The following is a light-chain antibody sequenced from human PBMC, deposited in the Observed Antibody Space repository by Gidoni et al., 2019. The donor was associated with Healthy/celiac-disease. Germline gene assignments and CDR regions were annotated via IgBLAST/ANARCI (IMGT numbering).Light chain of an antibody. CDR2: DVS. J-gene: IGLJ2*01. CDR1: SSDVGGYNY. V-gene: IGLV2-14*01. Sequence: QSALTQPDSVSGSPGQSVTISCTGTSSDVGGYNYVSWYQQPPGKAPKLMIYDVSNRPSGVSNRFSGSKSGNTASLTISGLQAEDEADYYCSSYTSSSTLEVFGGGTKLTVL. CDR3: SSYTSSSTLEV.